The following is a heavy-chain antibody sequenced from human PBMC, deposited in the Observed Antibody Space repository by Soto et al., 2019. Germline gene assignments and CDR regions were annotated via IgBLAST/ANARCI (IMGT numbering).Heavy chain of an antibody. D-gene: IGHD3-16*01. CDR3: ARLGVSGPFHY. V-gene: IGHV4-31*03. J-gene: IGHJ4*02. CDR2: FYYSGTT. CDR1: GGSINSGGYY. Sequence: QVQLQESGPGLVKPSQTLSLTCTVSGGSINSGGYYWSWIRQHPGKGLEWIGHFYYSGTTYYNPSLKSRFTILVDTSKNQLSLKLSSITAADTAVYYCARLGVSGPFHYWGQGTLATVSS.